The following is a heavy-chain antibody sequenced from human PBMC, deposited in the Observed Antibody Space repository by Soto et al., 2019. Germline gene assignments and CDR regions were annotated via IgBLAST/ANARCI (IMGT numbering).Heavy chain of an antibody. J-gene: IGHJ4*02. CDR3: ARVVDGYNFPFDY. CDR2: IYYSRST. D-gene: IGHD5-12*01. V-gene: IGHV4-30-4*01. Sequence: QVQLQESGPGLVKPSQTLSLTCTVSGGSFSSGNYHWSWFRQPPGKGLKGIGFIYYSRSTYYNPSLKSRVSISQDTPKNQFSLRLSPLTAADTAIYYCARVVDGYNFPFDYWGQGILVTVSS. CDR1: GGSFSSGNYH.